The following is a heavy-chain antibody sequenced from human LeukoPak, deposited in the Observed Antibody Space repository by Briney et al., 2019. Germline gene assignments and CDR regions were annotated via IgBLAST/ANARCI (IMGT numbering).Heavy chain of an antibody. V-gene: IGHV3-30-3*01. CDR3: ASWRGGYYYYYGMDV. CDR2: ISYDGSNK. D-gene: IGHD3-10*01. Sequence: GGSLRLSCGASGFTFSSYAMHWVRQAPGKGLEWVAVISYDGSNKYYADSVKGRFTISRDNSKNTLYLQMNSLRAEDTAVYYCASWRGGYYYYYGMDVWGQGTTVTVSS. J-gene: IGHJ6*02. CDR1: GFTFSSYA.